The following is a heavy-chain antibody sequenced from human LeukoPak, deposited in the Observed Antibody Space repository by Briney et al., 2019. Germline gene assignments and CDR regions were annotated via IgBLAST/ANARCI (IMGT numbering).Heavy chain of an antibody. J-gene: IGHJ4*02. CDR2: IIPIFGTA. Sequence: SVKVSCKASGATFSSYAISWVRQAPGQGLGWMGGIIPIFGTANYAQKFQGRGTITADESTSKAYMELSSLRSEDTAVYYCASGGGYSGYDWFDYWGQGTLVTVSS. V-gene: IGHV1-69*13. D-gene: IGHD5-12*01. CDR1: GATFSSYA. CDR3: ASGGGYSGYDWFDY.